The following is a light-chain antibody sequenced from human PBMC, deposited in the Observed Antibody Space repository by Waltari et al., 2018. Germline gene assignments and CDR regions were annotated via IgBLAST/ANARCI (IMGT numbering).Light chain of an antibody. CDR3: AAWDDSLSGHVV. CDR2: DVN. J-gene: IGLJ2*01. Sequence: QSALTQPASVSVSPGQSITISCTGTSPDLGIYNYVSWYQQHPGAAPKLIIYDVNKRPTGISSRFSGSKSGNTASLAISGLRSEDEADYYCAAWDDSLSGHVVFGGGTKLTVL. CDR1: SPDLGIYNY. V-gene: IGLV2-14*03.